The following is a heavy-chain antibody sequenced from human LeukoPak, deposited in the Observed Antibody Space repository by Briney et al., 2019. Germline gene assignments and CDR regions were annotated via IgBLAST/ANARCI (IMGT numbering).Heavy chain of an antibody. V-gene: IGHV3-74*01. D-gene: IGHD2-2*01. CDR3: ARGDIVVVPAAHYYYMDV. CDR2: INSDGSST. Sequence: GGSLRLSCAASGFTFSSYWMHWVRQAPGKGLVWVSRINSDGSSTSYADSVKGRFTISRDNAKNTLYLQMNSLRAEDTAVYYCARGDIVVVPAAHYYYMDVWGKGTTATVSS. J-gene: IGHJ6*03. CDR1: GFTFSSYW.